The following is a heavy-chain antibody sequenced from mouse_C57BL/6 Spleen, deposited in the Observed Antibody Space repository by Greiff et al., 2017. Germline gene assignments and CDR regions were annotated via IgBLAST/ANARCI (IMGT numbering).Heavy chain of an antibody. J-gene: IGHJ3*01. CDR2: IDPSDSCT. D-gene: IGHD3-2*02. CDR1: GYTFTSYW. Sequence: QVQLQPPGAELVMPGASVKLSCKASGYTFTSYWMHWVKQRPGPGLEWIGEIDPSDSCTNYNQKFKGKSTLTVDKSSRTASMQLSSLTSEDSAVYYCARSQATPFFAYWGQGTLVTVSA. CDR3: ARSQATPFFAY. V-gene: IGHV1-69*01.